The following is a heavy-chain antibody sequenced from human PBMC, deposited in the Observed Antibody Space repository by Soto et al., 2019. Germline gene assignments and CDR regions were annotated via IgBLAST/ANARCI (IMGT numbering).Heavy chain of an antibody. CDR2: IYYNGST. CDR1: GASISIGGYF. J-gene: IGHJ6*02. CDR3: ATDEYFGSEIDFYYYAMDV. Sequence: PSETLSLTCTVSGASISIGGYFWSWIRQHPGKGLEWIGHIYYNGSTYYNPSLKSRLTISVDTSKNEFSLRLTSVTAADTAVYFCATDEYFGSEIDFYYYAMDVWGQGTTVTVSS. V-gene: IGHV4-31*03. D-gene: IGHD3-10*01.